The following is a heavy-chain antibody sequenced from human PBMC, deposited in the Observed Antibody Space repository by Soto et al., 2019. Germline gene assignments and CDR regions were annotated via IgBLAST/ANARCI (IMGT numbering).Heavy chain of an antibody. J-gene: IGHJ3*01. CDR3: ARGDRGAFDL. CDR1: GFTFSYYW. D-gene: IGHD1-26*01. V-gene: IGHV3-74*03. Sequence: EVQLVESGGGLVQPGESLRLSCAASGFTFSYYWMHWVRRTPGKGLLWVSHIHNDGSRTTYADSVKGRFTISRDNARNTVYLQMNSLRDDDTAVYYCARGDRGAFDLWGQGTAVTVSS. CDR2: IHNDGSRT.